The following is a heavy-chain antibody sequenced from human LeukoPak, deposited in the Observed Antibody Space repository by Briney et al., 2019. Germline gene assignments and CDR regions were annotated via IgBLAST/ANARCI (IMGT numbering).Heavy chain of an antibody. V-gene: IGHV3-30*18. J-gene: IGHJ4*02. Sequence: GGSLRLSCAASGFTFSSYGMHWVRQAPGKGLEWVAVISYDGSNKYYADSVKGRFTISRDNSKNTLYQQMNSLRAEDTAVYYCAKDDIVVVPAAMLPGYWGQGTLVTVSS. CDR2: ISYDGSNK. CDR1: GFTFSSYG. D-gene: IGHD2-2*01. CDR3: AKDDIVVVPAAMLPGY.